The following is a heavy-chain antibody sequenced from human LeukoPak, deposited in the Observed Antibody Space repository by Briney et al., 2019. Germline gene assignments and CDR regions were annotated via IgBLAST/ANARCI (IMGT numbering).Heavy chain of an antibody. Sequence: KPSETLSLTCAVSGGSFSTYYWSWIRQPPGKGLEWIGFIYYTGTTNYNPSLKSRVTISVDTSKNQFSLKLSSVTAVDTAVYYCARAGANGIEAAGSLRYWGQGTLVTVSS. D-gene: IGHD6-13*01. CDR1: GGSFSTYY. J-gene: IGHJ4*02. V-gene: IGHV4-59*01. CDR2: IYYTGTT. CDR3: ARAGANGIEAAGSLRY.